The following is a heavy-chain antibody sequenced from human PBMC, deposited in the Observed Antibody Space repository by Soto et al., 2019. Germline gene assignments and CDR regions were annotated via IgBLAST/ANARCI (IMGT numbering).Heavy chain of an antibody. J-gene: IGHJ5*02. D-gene: IGHD5-18*01. V-gene: IGHV4-61*08. CDR3: ARIPVDTCMIFWFAH. CDR2: VYYSGST. Sequence: QVQLQESGPGLVRPSETLSLTCTVTGGSVSSGDYYWTWIRQPPGKGLAWIGYVYYSGSTNYNPSLQSRGSISVETANNGYSLRLRSLTAADTAVYHCARIPVDTCMIFWFAHRGPGILGSVSS. CDR1: GGSVSSGDYY.